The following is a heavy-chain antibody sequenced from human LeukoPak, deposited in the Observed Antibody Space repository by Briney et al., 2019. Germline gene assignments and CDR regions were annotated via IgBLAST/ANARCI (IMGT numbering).Heavy chain of an antibody. CDR1: GFTFSDYY. J-gene: IGHJ3*02. V-gene: IGHV3-11*04. CDR3: ASDPPWTNDAFDI. Sequence: GGSLRLSCAASGFTFSDYYMSWIRQAPGRGLEWVSYISSSGSTIYYADSVKGRFTTSRDNAKNSLYLQMNSLRAEDTAVYYCASDPPWTNDAFDIWGQGAMVTVSS. D-gene: IGHD1-1*01. CDR2: ISSSGSTI.